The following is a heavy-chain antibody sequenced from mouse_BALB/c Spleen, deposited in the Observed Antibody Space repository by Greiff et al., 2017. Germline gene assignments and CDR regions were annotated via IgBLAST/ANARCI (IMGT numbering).Heavy chain of an antibody. Sequence: EVKLVESGPGLVKPSQSLSLTCSVTGYSITSGYYWNWIRQFPGNKLEWMGYISYDGSNNYNPSLKNRISITRDTSKNQFFLKLNSVTTEDTATYYCARGEGIYYYYFDYWGQGTTLTVSS. D-gene: IGHD1-1*01. CDR2: ISYDGSN. J-gene: IGHJ2*01. CDR3: ARGEGIYYYYFDY. V-gene: IGHV3-6*02. CDR1: GYSITSGYY.